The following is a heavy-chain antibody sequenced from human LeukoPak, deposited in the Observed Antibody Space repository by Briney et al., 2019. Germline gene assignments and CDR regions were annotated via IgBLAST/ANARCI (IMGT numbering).Heavy chain of an antibody. CDR3: ARAKYSSSPIGAY. V-gene: IGHV1-69*06. Sequence: GSSVKVSCKASGGTFSSYAISWVRQAPGQGLEWMGGIIPIFGTANYAQKFQGRVTITADKSTSTAYMELSSLRSEDMAVYYCARAKYSSSPIGAYWGQGTLVTVSS. D-gene: IGHD6-6*01. CDR1: GGTFSSYA. CDR2: IIPIFGTA. J-gene: IGHJ4*02.